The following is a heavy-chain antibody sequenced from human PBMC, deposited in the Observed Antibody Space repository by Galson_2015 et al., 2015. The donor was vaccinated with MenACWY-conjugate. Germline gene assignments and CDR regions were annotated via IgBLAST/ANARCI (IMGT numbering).Heavy chain of an antibody. Sequence: CAISGDSVSSNSAAWNWIRQSPSRGLEWLGRTYYRSKWYNDYAVSVKSRITINPDTSKNQFSLQLNSVTPEDTAVYYCARERLEYCSGGSCYSYRPYYYYGMDVWGQGTTVTVSS. V-gene: IGHV6-1*01. CDR1: GDSVSSNSAA. CDR2: TYYRSKWYN. J-gene: IGHJ6*02. CDR3: ARERLEYCSGGSCYSYRPYYYYGMDV. D-gene: IGHD2-15*01.